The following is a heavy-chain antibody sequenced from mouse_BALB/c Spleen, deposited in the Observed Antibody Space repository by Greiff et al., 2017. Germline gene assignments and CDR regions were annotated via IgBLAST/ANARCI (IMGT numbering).Heavy chain of an antibody. D-gene: IGHD2-1*01. CDR3: ARINYARGYFDV. CDR1: GYTFTSYW. J-gene: IGHJ1*01. Sequence: VQLQQSGAELAKPGASVKMSCKASGYTFTSYWMHWVKQRPGQGLEWIGYINPSTGYTEYNQKFKDKATLTADKSSSTAYMQLSSLTSEDSAVYYCARINYARGYFDVWGAGTTVTFSS. V-gene: IGHV1-7*01. CDR2: INPSTGYT.